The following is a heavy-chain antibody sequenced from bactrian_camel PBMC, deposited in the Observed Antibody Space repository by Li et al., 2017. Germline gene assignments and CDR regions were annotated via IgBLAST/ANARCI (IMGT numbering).Heavy chain of an antibody. Sequence: HVQLVESGGGSVEAGGSLTLTCVASGAASNKNVVTWFRQAPGKKREGVAVIYSGGADYYSDSVKGRFTISQDNAKRTVYLQMNNLKPEDSAMYYCASSRTRWRGCWSPVDFDYRGQGTQVTVS. D-gene: IGHD1*01. CDR3: ASSRTRWRGCWSPVDFDY. CDR1: GAASNKNV. J-gene: IGHJ6*01. CDR2: IYSGGAD. V-gene: IGHV3S53*01.